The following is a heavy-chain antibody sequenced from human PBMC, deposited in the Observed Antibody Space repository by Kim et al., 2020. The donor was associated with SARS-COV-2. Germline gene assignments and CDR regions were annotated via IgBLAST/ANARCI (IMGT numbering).Heavy chain of an antibody. D-gene: IGHD2-2*01. CDR3: TKDRYCPSTKCPLDD. V-gene: IGHV3-9*01. Sequence: GGSLRLSCAGSGFTFDEYAMHWVRQAPGKGVEWVSGISGNSDRIGYADSVKGRFTVSRDSAKNSMYLQMNSLRTDDTAVYYCTKDRYCPSTKCPLDDWGQGTLVTVSS. CDR1: GFTFDEYA. CDR2: ISGNSDRI. J-gene: IGHJ4*02.